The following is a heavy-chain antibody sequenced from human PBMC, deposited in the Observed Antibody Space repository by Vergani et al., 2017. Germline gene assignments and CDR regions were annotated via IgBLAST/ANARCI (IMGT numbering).Heavy chain of an antibody. D-gene: IGHD3-22*01. J-gene: IGHJ3*02. V-gene: IGHV5-51*01. CDR3: ARQAYYDSSGYYSFGSTVKNAFDI. CDR2: IYPGDSDT. CDR1: GYSFTSYW. Sequence: EVQLVQSGAEVKKPGESLKISCKGSGYSFTSYWIGWVRQMPGKGLEWMGIIYPGDSDTRYSPSFQGQVNISADKSISTADLQWSSLKASDTAMYYCARQAYYDSSGYYSFGSTVKNAFDIWGQGTMVTVSS.